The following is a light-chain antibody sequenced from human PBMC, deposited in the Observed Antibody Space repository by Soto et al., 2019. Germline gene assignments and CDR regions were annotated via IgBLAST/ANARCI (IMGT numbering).Light chain of an antibody. CDR1: QSVSTCY. V-gene: IGKV3-20*01. CDR2: GAA. J-gene: IGKJ1*01. CDR3: QQYGSSPPT. Sequence: IVLAHSPGTLTLSPGERATLSCRTIQSVSTCYLAWYQQKPGQAPRLLIYGAASRATGIPDRFSGSGSGTDFTLTIIRLEPEDFAVYYCQQYGSSPPTFGQGTKV.